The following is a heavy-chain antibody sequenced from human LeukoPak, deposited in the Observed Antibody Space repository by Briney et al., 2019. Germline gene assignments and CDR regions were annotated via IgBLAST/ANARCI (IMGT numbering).Heavy chain of an antibody. Sequence: GGSLRLSCAASGFTFSSYSMNWVRQAPGKGLEWVSSISSSSSYIYYADSVKGRFTISRDNAKNSLYLQMNSLRAEDTAVYYCARRVSEWELLPHFDYWGQGTLVTVSS. D-gene: IGHD1-26*01. CDR1: GFTFSSYS. CDR3: ARRVSEWELLPHFDY. CDR2: ISSSSSYI. J-gene: IGHJ4*02. V-gene: IGHV3-21*01.